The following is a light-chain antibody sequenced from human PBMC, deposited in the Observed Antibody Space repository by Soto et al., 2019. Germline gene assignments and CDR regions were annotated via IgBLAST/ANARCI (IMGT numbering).Light chain of an antibody. Sequence: ENVLTQSPGTLSLSPGERATLSCRATQTISSDYLAWYQQKPGQAPRLLIYGIFNRATGIPDRFSASGSGTDFTLTISRLEPEDFAVYYCEQYSNSPRTFGQGTKVDIK. J-gene: IGKJ1*01. CDR2: GIF. CDR3: EQYSNSPRT. V-gene: IGKV3-20*01. CDR1: QTISSDY.